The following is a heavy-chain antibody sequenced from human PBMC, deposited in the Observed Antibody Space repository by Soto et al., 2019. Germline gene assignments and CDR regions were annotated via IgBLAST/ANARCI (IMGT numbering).Heavy chain of an antibody. J-gene: IGHJ5*02. V-gene: IGHV4-31*03. D-gene: IGHD3-22*01. CDR1: GYSITAGGYY. CDR3: ARMYSSGSGWFHP. Sequence: SETLSLTCSVPGYSITAGGYYWSWIRQHPGKGLEWIGSFYSSGSIIYNPSLKSRVSISGDTSRNQFSMTLTSVTAADTALYYCARMYSSGSGWFHPWGQGTLVTVSS. CDR2: FYSSGSI.